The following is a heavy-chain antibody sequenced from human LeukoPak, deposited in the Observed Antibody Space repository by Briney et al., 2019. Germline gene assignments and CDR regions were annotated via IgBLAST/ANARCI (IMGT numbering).Heavy chain of an antibody. Sequence: PSETLSLTCTVSGGSISSYYWSWIRQPPGKGLEWIGYIYYSGSTSYTPSLKSRVTISVDSSKNQFSLRLRSVTAADTAVYYWARVGPLGYCSGGSCRRFDPWGQGTLVTVSS. CDR3: ARVGPLGYCSGGSCRRFDP. CDR1: GGSISSYY. CDR2: IYYSGST. V-gene: IGHV4-30-4*01. J-gene: IGHJ5*02. D-gene: IGHD2-15*01.